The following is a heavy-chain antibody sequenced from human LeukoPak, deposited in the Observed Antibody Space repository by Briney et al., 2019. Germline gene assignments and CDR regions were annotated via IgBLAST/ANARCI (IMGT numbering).Heavy chain of an antibody. Sequence: ASVKVSCKASGYTFTSYAMHWVRQAPGQRLEWMGWINAGNGNTKYSQKFQGRVTITRDTSASTAYMELSSLRSEDTAVYYCARVVRRGYYYGMDVWGQGTTVTVSS. J-gene: IGHJ6*02. CDR1: GYTFTSYA. V-gene: IGHV1-3*01. CDR2: INAGNGNT. D-gene: IGHD3-10*01. CDR3: ARVVRRGYYYGMDV.